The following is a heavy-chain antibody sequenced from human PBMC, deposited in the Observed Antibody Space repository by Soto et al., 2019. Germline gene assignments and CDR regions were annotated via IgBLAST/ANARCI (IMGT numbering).Heavy chain of an antibody. CDR2: IIPIFGTA. D-gene: IGHD3-22*01. CDR1: GGTFSSYA. J-gene: IGHJ4*02. CDR3: ARGGATYYYDSSGYLFRF. Sequence: VASVKVSCKASGGTFSSYAISWVRQAPGQGLEWMGGIIPIFGTANYAQKFQGRVTITADKSTSTAYMELSSLRSEDTAVYYCARGGATYYYDSSGYLFRFWGQGTLVTVSS. V-gene: IGHV1-69*06.